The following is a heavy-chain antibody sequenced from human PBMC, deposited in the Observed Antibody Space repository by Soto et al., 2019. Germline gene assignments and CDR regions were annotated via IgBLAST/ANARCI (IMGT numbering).Heavy chain of an antibody. J-gene: IGHJ6*02. V-gene: IGHV1-3*05. Sequence: QVQLVQSGAEEKKPGASVKVSCKASGYTFTSYAMHWVRQAPGQRLEWMGWINAGNGNTKYSQKFQGRVTITRDTSASTAYMELSRLRSEDTAVYYCASSYCISTSCPPYYGMDVWGQGTTVTVSS. D-gene: IGHD2-2*01. CDR2: INAGNGNT. CDR1: GYTFTSYA. CDR3: ASSYCISTSCPPYYGMDV.